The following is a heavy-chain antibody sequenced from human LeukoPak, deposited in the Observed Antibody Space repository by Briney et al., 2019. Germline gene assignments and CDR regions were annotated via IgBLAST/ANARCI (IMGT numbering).Heavy chain of an antibody. J-gene: IGHJ6*02. Sequence: GESLKISCKGSGYSFTTYWIGWVRQMPGKGLEWMGIIYPGDSGTRYSPSFQGQVTISADKSITTAYLQWSSLKASDTAMYYCARLWFGERDYFYGMDVWGQGTTVTVSS. CDR3: ARLWFGERDYFYGMDV. CDR1: GYSFTTYW. D-gene: IGHD3-10*01. V-gene: IGHV5-51*01. CDR2: IYPGDSGT.